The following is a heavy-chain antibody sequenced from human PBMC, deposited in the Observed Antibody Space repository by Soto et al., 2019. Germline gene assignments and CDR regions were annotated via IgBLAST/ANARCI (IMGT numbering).Heavy chain of an antibody. J-gene: IGHJ4*02. CDR1: GFTFSNAW. D-gene: IGHD3-3*01. Sequence: GGSLRLSCAASGFTFSNAWMSWVRQAPGKGLEWVGRIKSKTDGGTTDYAAPVKGRFTISRDDSKNTLYLQMNSLKTEDTAVYYCTTAYDFWSGYYHYWGQGTLVTVSS. CDR3: TTAYDFWSGYYHY. CDR2: IKSKTDGGTT. V-gene: IGHV3-15*01.